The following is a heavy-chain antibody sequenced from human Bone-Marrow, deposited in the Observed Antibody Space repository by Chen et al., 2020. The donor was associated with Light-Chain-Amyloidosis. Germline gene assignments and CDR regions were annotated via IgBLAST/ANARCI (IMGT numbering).Heavy chain of an antibody. CDR1: GYTFPNYW. J-gene: IGHJ4*02. Sequence: EVQLEQSGPEVKKPGESLKISCKGSGYTFPNYWIGWVRQMPGKGLEWMGVIYPDDSDARYSPSFEGQVTISADTSITTADLQWRSLKASDTAMYYCARRRDGYNFDYWGQGTLVTVSS. CDR2: IYPDDSDA. CDR3: ARRRDGYNFDY. V-gene: IGHV5-51*01. D-gene: IGHD5-12*01.